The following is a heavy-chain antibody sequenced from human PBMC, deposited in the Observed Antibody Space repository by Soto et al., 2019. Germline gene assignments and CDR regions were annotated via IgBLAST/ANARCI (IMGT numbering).Heavy chain of an antibody. CDR1: GYSFTNYW. CDR2: IYPGDSHA. Sequence: GESLKISCKGSGYSFTNYWIGWVRQMPGKGLEWMGIIYPGDSHAIYSPSFQGQVTMSADKSISTAYLQWSSLKASDTAMYYCARPYSGGPNDPFDVCGQGTTVTVSS. CDR3: ARPYSGGPNDPFDV. D-gene: IGHD1-26*01. V-gene: IGHV5-51*01. J-gene: IGHJ3*01.